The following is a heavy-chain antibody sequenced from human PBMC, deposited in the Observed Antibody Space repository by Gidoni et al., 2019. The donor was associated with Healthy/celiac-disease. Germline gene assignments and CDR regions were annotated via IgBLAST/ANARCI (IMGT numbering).Heavy chain of an antibody. Sequence: QVQLVQSGAEGKKPGASVKVSCKASGYTCTSDGISWVRQAPGQGLEWMGWISAYNGTTNYAQKLQGRVTMTTDTSTSTAYMELRSLRSDDTAVYYCAARYCSGGSCYDGRDYWGQGTLVTVSS. CDR2: ISAYNGTT. V-gene: IGHV1-18*01. D-gene: IGHD2-15*01. J-gene: IGHJ4*02. CDR1: GYTCTSDG. CDR3: AARYCSGGSCYDGRDY.